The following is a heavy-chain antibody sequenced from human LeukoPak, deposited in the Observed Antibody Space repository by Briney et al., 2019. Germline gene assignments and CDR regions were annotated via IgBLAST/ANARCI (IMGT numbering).Heavy chain of an antibody. CDR3: VREYSSSSGRAFDI. CDR1: GFTSSSYW. D-gene: IGHD6-6*01. CDR2: ISTDGSST. V-gene: IGHV3-74*01. J-gene: IGHJ3*02. Sequence: GGSLRLSCAASGFTSSSYWMHWVRQPPGNGLVWVSRISTDGSSTTSADSVKGRFTISRDNAKNTLYLQMNSLRAEDTAVYYCVREYSSSSGRAFDIWGQGTMVTVSA.